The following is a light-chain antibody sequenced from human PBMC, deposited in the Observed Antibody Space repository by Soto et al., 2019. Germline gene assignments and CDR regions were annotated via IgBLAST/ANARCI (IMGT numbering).Light chain of an antibody. CDR2: AAS. Sequence: DIQLTQSPSFLSASVGDRVTVTCWASQGISSYLAWYQQKPGKAPKLLIYAASTLQSGVPSRFSGSGSGTEFTLTISSLQPEDFATYYCQQLNSNPYTFGQGSKLEIK. J-gene: IGKJ2*01. V-gene: IGKV1-9*01. CDR1: QGISSY. CDR3: QQLNSNPYT.